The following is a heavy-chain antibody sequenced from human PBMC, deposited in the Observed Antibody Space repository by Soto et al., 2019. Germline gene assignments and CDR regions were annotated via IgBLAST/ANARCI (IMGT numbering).Heavy chain of an antibody. CDR2: ISHTGVT. D-gene: IGHD3-3*01. CDR3: ARDVTIFGVVIHENWFDP. Sequence: SETLSLTCGVSGGSISGFCWNWIRQSPGKGLEWIGEISHTGVTNYNPSLKGRVTISVDTSKNQFSLKLSSVTAADTAVYYCARDVTIFGVVIHENWFDPWGQGTLVTVSS. J-gene: IGHJ5*02. CDR1: GGSISGFC. V-gene: IGHV4-34*01.